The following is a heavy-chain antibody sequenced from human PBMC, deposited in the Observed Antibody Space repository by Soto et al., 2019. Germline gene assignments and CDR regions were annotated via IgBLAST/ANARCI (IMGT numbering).Heavy chain of an antibody. CDR2: IWYDGSNK. CDR3: AREGQQLGLYYYGMDV. CDR1: GFTFSSYG. Sequence: GSLRLSCAASGFTFSSYGMHWVRQAPGKGLEWVAVIWYDGSNKYYADSVKGRFTISRDNSKNTLYLQMNSLRAEDTAVYYCAREGQQLGLYYYGMDVWGQGTTVTVSS. J-gene: IGHJ6*02. V-gene: IGHV3-33*01. D-gene: IGHD6-13*01.